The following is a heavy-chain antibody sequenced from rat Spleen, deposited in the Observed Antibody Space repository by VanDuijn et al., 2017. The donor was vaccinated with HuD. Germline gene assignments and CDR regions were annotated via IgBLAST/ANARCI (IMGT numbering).Heavy chain of an antibody. D-gene: IGHD1-11*01. Sequence: EVQLVESGGGLVQPGRSLKLSCAASGFTFSNYGMAWVRQAPTKGLEWVATINYDSTSTHYRDSVKGRFTISRDDAKNTQYLQMDSLGSEDTATYYCTRHGGLRNWFAYWGQGTLVTVSS. J-gene: IGHJ3*01. CDR2: INYDSTST. V-gene: IGHV5-29*01. CDR1: GFTFSNYG. CDR3: TRHGGLRNWFAY.